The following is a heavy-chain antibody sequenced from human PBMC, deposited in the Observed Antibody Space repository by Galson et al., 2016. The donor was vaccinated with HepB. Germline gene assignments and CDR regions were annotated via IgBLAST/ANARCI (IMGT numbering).Heavy chain of an antibody. CDR2: IWYDGTKK. Sequence: SLRLSCAVSGYTFSNYGMHWVRQAPGKGLEWVAVIWYDGTKKFNADSVEGRFTISRDDSKSTLYLQMNSLRVDDTAVYYCVRDPGSGNTGFYFDYWGQGTLVTVSS. D-gene: IGHD3-10*01. J-gene: IGHJ4*02. CDR1: GYTFSNYG. CDR3: VRDPGSGNTGFYFDY. V-gene: IGHV3-33*01.